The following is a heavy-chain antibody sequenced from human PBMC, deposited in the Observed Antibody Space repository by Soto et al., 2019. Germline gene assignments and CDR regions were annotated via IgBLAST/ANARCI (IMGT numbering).Heavy chain of an antibody. CDR3: AKENGYSSTWFEFDY. J-gene: IGHJ4*02. CDR1: GFTFSSYA. Sequence: EVQLLESGGGLVQPGGSLRLSCAASGFTFSSYAMSWVRQAPGKGLEWVSAISGSGGSTYYADSVKGRFTISRDNSKNPLNLQRNSLRAEDTAVYYCAKENGYSSTWFEFDYWGQGPLATASS. D-gene: IGHD6-13*01. CDR2: ISGSGGST. V-gene: IGHV3-23*01.